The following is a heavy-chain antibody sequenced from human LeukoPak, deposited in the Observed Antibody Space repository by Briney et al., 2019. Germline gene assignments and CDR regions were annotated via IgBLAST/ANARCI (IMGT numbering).Heavy chain of an antibody. J-gene: IGHJ5*01. D-gene: IGHD2-21*01. V-gene: IGHV3-23*01. CDR3: VKDPRDTYGTNWFVS. Sequence: GGSLRLSCVASGFSFGNYAMSWVSQAPGKGLQWVSQISGAGGATWYAGFARDRFTISRDNSKKTLYLQMSGLRVEDTAMYYCVKDPRDTYGTNWFVSWGQGTLLIVSS. CDR2: ISGAGGAT. CDR1: GFSFGNYA.